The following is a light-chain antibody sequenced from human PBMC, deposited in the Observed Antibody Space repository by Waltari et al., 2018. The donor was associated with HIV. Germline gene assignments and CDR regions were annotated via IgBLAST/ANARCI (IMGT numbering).Light chain of an antibody. V-gene: IGLV2-14*01. J-gene: IGLJ2*01. CDR3: TSYISSSTPV. CDR2: EVT. CDR1: DLTDYKY. Sequence: QSALTQPASVSGSPGQSLTISCDLTDYKYVSWYQRHPGKAPKVIIYEVTKRPSGLSDRFSGSKSDNTATLTISGLQPEDEAEYFCTSYISSSTPVFGGGTKVTVL.